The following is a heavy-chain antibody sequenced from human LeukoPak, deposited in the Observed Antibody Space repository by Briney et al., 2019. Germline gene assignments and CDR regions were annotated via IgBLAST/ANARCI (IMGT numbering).Heavy chain of an antibody. CDR3: ARGWAFDY. CDR1: AFSIRTYW. D-gene: IGHD1-26*01. J-gene: IGHJ4*02. V-gene: IGHV3-7*01. CDR2: VKQDGSEK. Sequence: GGSLRLSCAASAFSIRTYWMSWVRQAPGKGLEWVANVKQDGSEKYYVDSVKGRFTISRDNANNSLYLQMNSLRAEDTAVYYCARGWAFDYWGQGTLVTVSS.